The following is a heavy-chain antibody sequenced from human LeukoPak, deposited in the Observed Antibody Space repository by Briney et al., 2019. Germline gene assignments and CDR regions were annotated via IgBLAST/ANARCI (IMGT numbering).Heavy chain of an antibody. Sequence: GGSLRLSCAASGFTFSSYAMHWVRQAPGKGLEWVAVISYDGSNKYYADSVKGRFTISRDNSKNTLYLQMNSLRAEDTAVYYCASLTATNGYWGKGTLVTVSS. CDR2: ISYDGSNK. J-gene: IGHJ4*02. CDR1: GFTFSSYA. CDR3: ASLTATNGY. V-gene: IGHV3-30*04. D-gene: IGHD5-18*01.